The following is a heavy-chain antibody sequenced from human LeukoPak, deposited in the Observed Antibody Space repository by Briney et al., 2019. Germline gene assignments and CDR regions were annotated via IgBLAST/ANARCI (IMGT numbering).Heavy chain of an antibody. Sequence: SQTLSLTCTVSGGSISSGSYYWSWIRQPAGKGLEWIGRIYTSGSTNYNPSLKSRVTISVDTSKNQFSLKLSSVTAADTAVYYCARRDSFPADAFDIWGQGTMVTVSS. J-gene: IGHJ3*02. CDR3: ARRDSFPADAFDI. CDR2: IYTSGST. CDR1: GGSISSGSYY. V-gene: IGHV4-61*02.